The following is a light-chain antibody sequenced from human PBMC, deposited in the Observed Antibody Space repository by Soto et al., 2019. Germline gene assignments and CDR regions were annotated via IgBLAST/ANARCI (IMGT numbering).Light chain of an antibody. CDR3: ATWDDSLNGFYV. CDR2: RNN. Sequence: QSVLTQPPSASGTPGQRVTISCSGSTSNIGSNYVYWYQQLPGTAPKLLIYRNNQRPSGVPDRFSGSKSGTSASLAISGLRSDDEADYFSATWDDSLNGFYVFGTGTKLTVL. CDR1: TSNIGSNY. J-gene: IGLJ1*01. V-gene: IGLV1-47*01.